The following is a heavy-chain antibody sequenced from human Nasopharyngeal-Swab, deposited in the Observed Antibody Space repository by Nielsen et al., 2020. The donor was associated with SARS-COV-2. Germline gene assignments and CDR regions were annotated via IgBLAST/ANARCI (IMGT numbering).Heavy chain of an antibody. CDR3: ARDRRITIFGVATPALPGAFDI. D-gene: IGHD3-3*01. J-gene: IGHJ3*02. V-gene: IGHV4-59*01. Sequence: WIRQHPGKGLEWIGYIYYSGSTNYNPSLKSRVTISVDTSKNQFSLKLSSVTAADTAVYYCARDRRITIFGVATPALPGAFDIWGQGTMVTVSS. CDR2: IYYSGST.